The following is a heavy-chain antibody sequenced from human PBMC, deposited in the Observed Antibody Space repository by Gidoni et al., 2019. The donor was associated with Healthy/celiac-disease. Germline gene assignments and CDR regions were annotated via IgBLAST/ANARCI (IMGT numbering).Heavy chain of an antibody. Sequence: QVQLVESGGGLVKPGGSLRLSCAASGFTFSDYYMSWIRQAPGKGLEWVSYISSSSSYTNYADSVKGRFTISRDNAKNSLYLQMNSLRAEDTAVYYCARVAAAGSGKYYFDYWGQGTLVTVSS. CDR2: ISSSSSYT. V-gene: IGHV3-11*06. CDR1: GFTFSDYY. J-gene: IGHJ4*02. CDR3: ARVAAAGSGKYYFDY. D-gene: IGHD6-13*01.